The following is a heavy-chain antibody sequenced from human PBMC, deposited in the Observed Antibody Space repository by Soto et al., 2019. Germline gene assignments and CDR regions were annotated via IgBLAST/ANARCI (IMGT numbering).Heavy chain of an antibody. CDR1: GGTFGSYT. J-gene: IGHJ4*02. D-gene: IGHD3-9*01. CDR3: ASAPDYDILTAYGIPFDY. V-gene: IGHV1-69*02. CDR2: IIPTLGIA. Sequence: QVQLVQSGAEVKKPGSSVKVSCKASGGTFGSYTISWVRQAPGQGLEWMGRIIPTLGIANYAQKFQGRVTINADKTTSTAYIELSSLRSEDTAVYYCASAPDYDILTAYGIPFDYWGQGTLVTVSS.